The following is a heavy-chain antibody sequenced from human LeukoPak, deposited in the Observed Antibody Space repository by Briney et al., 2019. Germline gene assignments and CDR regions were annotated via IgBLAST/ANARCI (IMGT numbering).Heavy chain of an antibody. Sequence: PSETLSLTCTVSGGSISSGSYYWSWIRQPAGKGLEWIGRIYTSGSTNYNPSLKSRVTMSVDTSKNQFSLKLSSVTAADTAVYYCARAYFDGIYYYYMDVWGKGTTVTISS. D-gene: IGHD3-9*01. CDR3: ARAYFDGIYYYYMDV. V-gene: IGHV4-61*02. J-gene: IGHJ6*03. CDR2: IYTSGST. CDR1: GGSISSGSYY.